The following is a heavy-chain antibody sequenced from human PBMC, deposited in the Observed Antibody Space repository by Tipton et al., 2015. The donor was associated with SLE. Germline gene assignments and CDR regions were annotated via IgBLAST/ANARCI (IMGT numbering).Heavy chain of an antibody. Sequence: PGLVKPSETLSLNCNVSGGSINSHYWTWIRQPPGKGLEWIGNFYYGEKTDYNPSLKRRVTISGDTSSNQISLTVRSVTAADTAVYFCARGTGFGVVWGQKPYYMAVWGKGTTVIVS. CDR2: FYYGEKT. CDR1: GGSINSHY. D-gene: IGHD3-3*01. CDR3: ARGTGFGVVWGQKPYYMAV. J-gene: IGHJ6*03. V-gene: IGHV4-59*11.